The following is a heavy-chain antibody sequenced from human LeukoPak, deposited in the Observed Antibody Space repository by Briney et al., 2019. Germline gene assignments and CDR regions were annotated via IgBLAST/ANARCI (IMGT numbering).Heavy chain of an antibody. Sequence: SETLSLTCTVSGDSISSNNCFWGWIRQPPGKGLEWIGSMCYSGATYYNPPLKSRVTMSVDTSKKQFSLKLSSVTAADTAVYYCARDVGIQLWATLTYYYYGMDVWGQGTTVTVCS. CDR1: GDSISSNNCF. J-gene: IGHJ6*02. CDR2: MCYSGAT. D-gene: IGHD5-18*01. V-gene: IGHV4-39*07. CDR3: ARDVGIQLWATLTYYYYGMDV.